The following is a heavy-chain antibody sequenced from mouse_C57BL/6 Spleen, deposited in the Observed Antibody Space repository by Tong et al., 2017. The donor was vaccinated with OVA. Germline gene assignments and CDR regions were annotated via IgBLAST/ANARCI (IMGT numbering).Heavy chain of an antibody. Sequence: VQLQESGPELVKLGASVKMSCKASGYTFTDYVISWVKQRTGQGLEWIGEIYPGSGSTYYNEKFKGKATLTADKSSNAAYMQLSSLTSEDSAIYFCAREAVVEPYAMDYWGQGTSVTVSS. J-gene: IGHJ4*01. D-gene: IGHD1-1*01. CDR1: GYTFTDYV. V-gene: IGHV1-77*01. CDR3: AREAVVEPYAMDY. CDR2: IYPGSGST.